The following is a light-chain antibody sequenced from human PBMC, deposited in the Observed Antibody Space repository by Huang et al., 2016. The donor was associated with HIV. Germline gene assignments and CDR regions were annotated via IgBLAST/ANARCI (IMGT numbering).Light chain of an antibody. CDR2: LGS. CDR1: QSLLHTTGQNR. Sequence: IVMTQSPLSLPVAPGQPASISCKSSQSLLHTTGQNRLEWYLRKPGRSPQLLIYLGSKRDAGVPDRFTGSGSGSDFTLEISRVEADDVGIYYCMQGLQTPPTFGQGTKLEI. V-gene: IGKV2-28*01. CDR3: MQGLQTPPT. J-gene: IGKJ2*01.